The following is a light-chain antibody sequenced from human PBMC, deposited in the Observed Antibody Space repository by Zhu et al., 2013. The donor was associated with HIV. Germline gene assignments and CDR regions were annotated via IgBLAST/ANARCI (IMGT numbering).Light chain of an antibody. V-gene: IGLV2-14*01. J-gene: IGLJ2*01. Sequence: QSALTQPASVSGSPGQSITISCTGTSSDIGGYSYVSWYQQHPGKAPKLMIYDGSKRPSGVSNRFSGSKSGNTASLTISGLQAEDEADYYCSSYTSSSTLVFGGGTKLTVL. CDR2: DGS. CDR1: SSDIGGYSY. CDR3: SSYTSSSTLV.